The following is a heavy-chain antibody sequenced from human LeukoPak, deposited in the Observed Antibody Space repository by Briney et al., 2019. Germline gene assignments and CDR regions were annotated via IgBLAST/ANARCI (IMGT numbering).Heavy chain of an antibody. CDR1: GGTFSSYA. V-gene: IGHV1-69*05. CDR2: IIPIFGTA. Sequence: ASVRVSCKASGGTFSSYAISWVRQAPGQGLEWMGGIIPIFGTANYALKFQGRVTITTDESTSTAYMELSSLRSEDTAVYYCARERYGYLYYFDYWGQGTLVTVSS. CDR3: ARERYGYLYYFDY. J-gene: IGHJ4*02. D-gene: IGHD5-18*01.